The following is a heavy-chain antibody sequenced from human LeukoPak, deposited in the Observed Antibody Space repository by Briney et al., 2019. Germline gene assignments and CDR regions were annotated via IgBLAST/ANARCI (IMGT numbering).Heavy chain of an antibody. V-gene: IGHV3-23*01. J-gene: IGHJ4*02. CDR1: GFTFSSYA. D-gene: IGHD6-19*01. CDR3: AKDLYYSSGWYNYFDY. CDR2: ISGSGGST. Sequence: PGGSLRLSCAASGFTFSSYAMSWVRQAPGKGLEWVSAISGSGGSTYYADSVKGRFTISRDNSKNTLYLQMNSLRAEDTAVYYCAKDLYYSSGWYNYFDYWGQGTLVTVSS.